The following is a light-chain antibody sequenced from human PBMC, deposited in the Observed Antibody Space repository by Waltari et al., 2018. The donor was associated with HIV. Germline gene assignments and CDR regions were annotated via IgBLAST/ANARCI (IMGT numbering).Light chain of an antibody. V-gene: IGLV1-40*01. Sequence: QSVLTQPPSVSGAPGRRVTISCTGSRSNTGAGYDVHWYQRLPGTAPRLLIYDNTMRPSGVPDLFSGSKSGTSASLAIAGLQDEDEAVYYCQSYDRSLSVWVFGGGTKVTVL. J-gene: IGLJ3*02. CDR1: RSNTGAGYD. CDR3: QSYDRSLSVWV. CDR2: DNT.